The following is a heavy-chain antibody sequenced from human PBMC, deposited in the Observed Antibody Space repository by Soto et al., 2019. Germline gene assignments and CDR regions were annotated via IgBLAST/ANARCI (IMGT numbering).Heavy chain of an antibody. CDR3: ARDLRDIVVVVAATASGYYGMDV. D-gene: IGHD2-15*01. CDR1: GFTFSSYA. Sequence: GGSLRLSCAASGFTFSSYAMHWVRQAPGKGLEWVAVISYDGSNKYYADSVKGRFTISRDNSKNTLYLQMNSLRAEDTAVYYCARDLRDIVVVVAATASGYYGMDVWGQGTTGTVS. V-gene: IGHV3-30-3*01. J-gene: IGHJ6*02. CDR2: ISYDGSNK.